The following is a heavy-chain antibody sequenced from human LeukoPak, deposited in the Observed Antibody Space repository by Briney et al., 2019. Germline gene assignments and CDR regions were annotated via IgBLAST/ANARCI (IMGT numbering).Heavy chain of an antibody. Sequence: GGSLRLSCAASGFTVSSNYMTWVRQAPGKGLEWVSVIYRGDATYYADSVKGRFTISRDNSKNTLFLQMNSLRAEDTAVYYCARTYSDDYPLDYWGQGTLVTVSS. D-gene: IGHD1-26*01. CDR3: ARTYSDDYPLDY. CDR2: IYRGDAT. J-gene: IGHJ4*02. V-gene: IGHV3-53*01. CDR1: GFTVSSNY.